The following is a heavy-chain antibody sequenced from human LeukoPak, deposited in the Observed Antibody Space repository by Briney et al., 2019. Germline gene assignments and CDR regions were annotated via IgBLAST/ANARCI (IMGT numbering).Heavy chain of an antibody. Sequence: VASVKVSCKASGYTFTRYYIHWVRQAPGQGLEWMGVINPSSGDSDYAQKFQGRVTMTRDTSTSTVYMELSSLRSQDTAVYYCARGGYGVAFDYWGQGTLVTVSS. CDR1: GYTFTRYY. D-gene: IGHD4-17*01. CDR2: INPSSGDS. V-gene: IGHV1-46*01. CDR3: ARGGYGVAFDY. J-gene: IGHJ4*02.